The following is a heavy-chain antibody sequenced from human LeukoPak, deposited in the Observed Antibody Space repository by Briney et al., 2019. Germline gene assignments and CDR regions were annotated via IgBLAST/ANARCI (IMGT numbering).Heavy chain of an antibody. CDR2: IYWDDDK. D-gene: IGHD3-22*01. J-gene: IGHJ4*02. CDR3: AYTQDYYDSSGYLSPGHFFDY. Sequence: SGPTLVKPTQTLTLICTFSGFSLNTSGVGVGWIRQPPGKALEWLALIYWDDDKRYSPSLKSRLTITKDTSKNQVVLTMTNVDPVDTATYFCAYTQDYYDSSGYLSPGHFFDYWGQGTLVTVSS. V-gene: IGHV2-5*02. CDR1: GFSLNTSGVG.